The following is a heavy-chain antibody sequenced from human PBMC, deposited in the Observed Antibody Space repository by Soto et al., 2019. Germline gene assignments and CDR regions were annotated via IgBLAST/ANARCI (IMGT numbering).Heavy chain of an antibody. CDR2: VYHTGST. J-gene: IGHJ4*02. CDR1: GASITTYY. D-gene: IGHD6-19*01. V-gene: IGHV4-59*01. Sequence: LSLTCDVSGASITTYYWSWIRQAPGKGLEWIGNVYHTGSTDYNSSLKSRVTISVDTSKNQFSLNMNSVTAADTAVYYCARRLFGSGWTLDSWGQGALVTVSS. CDR3: ARRLFGSGWTLDS.